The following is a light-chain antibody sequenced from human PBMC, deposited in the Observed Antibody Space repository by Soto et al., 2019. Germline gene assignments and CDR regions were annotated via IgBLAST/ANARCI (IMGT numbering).Light chain of an antibody. Sequence: QSVLTQPASVSGSPGQSITISCTGTSSDIGTYNYVSWNQQHPGKAPKVIIYEVSNRPSGVSNRFSGSKSGNTASLTISGLQAEAEADYYCSSYTSSNTLVFGTGTKVTVL. CDR1: SSDIGTYNY. V-gene: IGLV2-14*01. CDR3: SSYTSSNTLV. CDR2: EVS. J-gene: IGLJ1*01.